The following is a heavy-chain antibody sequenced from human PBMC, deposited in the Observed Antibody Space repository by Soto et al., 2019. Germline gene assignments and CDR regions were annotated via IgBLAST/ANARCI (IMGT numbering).Heavy chain of an antibody. CDR1: GGSISSGGYY. CDR3: ARGSPVWGSANFDY. CDR2: IYSSGST. Sequence: PSETLSLTCTVSGGSISSGGYYWSWIRQHPGKGLEWIGYIYSSGSTYYNPSLKTRFTISVDTSKNQFSLNLSSVTAADTAVYYCARGSPVWGSANFDYWGQGTLVTVSS. V-gene: IGHV4-31*03. J-gene: IGHJ4*02. D-gene: IGHD3-16*01.